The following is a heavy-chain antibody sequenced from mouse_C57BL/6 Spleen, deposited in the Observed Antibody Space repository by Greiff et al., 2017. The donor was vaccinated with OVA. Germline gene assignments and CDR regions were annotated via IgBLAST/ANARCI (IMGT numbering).Heavy chain of an antibody. CDR2: IDPSDSYT. J-gene: IGHJ2*01. V-gene: IGHV1-50*01. Sequence: VQLQQPGAELVKPGASVKLSCKASGYTFTSYWMQWVKQRPGQGLEWIGEIDPSDSYTNYNQKFKGKATLTVDTSSSTAYMQLSSLTSEDSAVYYGARSLGGLLRYYFDYWGQGTTLTVSS. D-gene: IGHD1-1*01. CDR3: ARSLGGLLRYYFDY. CDR1: GYTFTSYW.